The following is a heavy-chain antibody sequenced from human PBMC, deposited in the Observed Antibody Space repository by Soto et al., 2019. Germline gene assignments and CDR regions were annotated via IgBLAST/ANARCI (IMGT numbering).Heavy chain of an antibody. V-gene: IGHV3-48*01. CDR3: ERRDLPQHASDM. CDR1: GFTFSSYS. CDR2: ITSGSSTL. J-gene: IGHJ3*02. Sequence: ESGGDLVQPGGSLRLSCAASGFTFSSYSMSWVRQAPGKVLEWVSYITSGSSTLFYADSVKGRFTVSRDNGKNSLYLPMTTLRAEDKAVYYCERRDLPQHASDMWGHGTMVTVSS.